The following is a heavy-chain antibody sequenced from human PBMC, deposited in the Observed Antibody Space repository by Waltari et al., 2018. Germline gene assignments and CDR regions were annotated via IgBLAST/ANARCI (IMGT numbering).Heavy chain of an antibody. V-gene: IGHV4-34*01. J-gene: IGHJ4*02. Sequence: QVQLQQWGAGLLKPSETLSLMCTVYGGSFSEHHWSWIRQPPGKGLEWIGEIKDGEFSKYNPSLESRVTMSLDRSKNQFSLKLRSVTAADTAVYFCARGRTSELWFGEFNYWGPGTLVTVSS. CDR2: IKDGEFS. D-gene: IGHD3-10*01. CDR1: GGSFSEHH. CDR3: ARGRTSELWFGEFNY.